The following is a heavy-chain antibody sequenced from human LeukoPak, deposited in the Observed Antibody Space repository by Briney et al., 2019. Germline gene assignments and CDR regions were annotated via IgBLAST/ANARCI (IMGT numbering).Heavy chain of an antibody. Sequence: SQTLSLTCTVSVGSISSGDYYWSWIRQPPGKGLEWLGYIYYSGSTYYNPSLKSRVTISVDTSKNQCSLKLSSVTAADTAVYYCARHQGGLRPKDHGMDVWGQGTTVTVSS. D-gene: IGHD4-17*01. CDR1: VGSISSGDYY. CDR2: IYYSGST. J-gene: IGHJ6*02. V-gene: IGHV4-30-4*08. CDR3: ARHQGGLRPKDHGMDV.